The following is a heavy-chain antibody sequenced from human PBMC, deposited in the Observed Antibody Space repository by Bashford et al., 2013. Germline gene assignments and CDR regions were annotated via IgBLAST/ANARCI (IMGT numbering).Heavy chain of an antibody. Sequence: SETLSLTCIVSGGSINNNYWTWIRQSPGRGLEWIGYIYYTGHTRFNPSLKSRISMSMDTSKNQFSLKLSSVTAADTAVYYCAFTPSYYGSGYYFDYWGQGTLVTVSS. D-gene: IGHD3-10*01. CDR3: AFTPSYYGSGYYFDY. CDR2: IYYTGHT. J-gene: IGHJ4*02. V-gene: IGHV4-59*01. CDR1: GGSINNNY.